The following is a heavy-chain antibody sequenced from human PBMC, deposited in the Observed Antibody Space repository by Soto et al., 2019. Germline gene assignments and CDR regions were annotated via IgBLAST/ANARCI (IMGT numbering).Heavy chain of an antibody. D-gene: IGHD3-3*01. CDR2: ISYDGSNK. Sequence: GGSLRLSCAASGFTFSSYGMHWVRQAPGKGLEWVAVISYDGSNKYYADSVKGRFTISRDNSKNTLYLQMNSLRAEDTAVYYCAKEIHPFNYPGVVIIECYFDYWGQGTLVTVSS. V-gene: IGHV3-30*18. CDR1: GFTFSSYG. J-gene: IGHJ4*02. CDR3: AKEIHPFNYPGVVIIECYFDY.